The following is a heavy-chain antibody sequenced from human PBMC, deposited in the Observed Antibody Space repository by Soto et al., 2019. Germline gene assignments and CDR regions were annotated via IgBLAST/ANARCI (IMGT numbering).Heavy chain of an antibody. CDR2: ISYDGSNK. CDR1: GFTFSSYA. J-gene: IGHJ4*02. CDR3: AREDSEVGMIVVVTIPFDY. Sequence: GGSLRLSCAASGFTFSSYAMHWVRQAPGKGLEWVAVISYDGSNKYYADSVKGRFTISRDDSKNTLYLQMNSLRAEDTAVYYCAREDSEVGMIVVVTIPFDYWGQGTLVTVSS. D-gene: IGHD3-22*01. V-gene: IGHV3-30-3*01.